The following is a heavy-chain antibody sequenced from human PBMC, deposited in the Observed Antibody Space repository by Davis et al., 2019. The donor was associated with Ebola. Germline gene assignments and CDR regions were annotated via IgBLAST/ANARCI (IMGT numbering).Heavy chain of an antibody. D-gene: IGHD6-13*01. Sequence: GESLKISCAASGFTFTNYAMSWVRQAPGKGLEWVSSISSSSSYIYYADSVKGRFTISRDDAKKSLYLQMNSLRAEDTAVYYCARGPSTGNSFSYWGQGTLVTVSS. CDR1: GFTFTNYA. CDR2: ISSSSSYI. V-gene: IGHV3-21*01. CDR3: ARGPSTGNSFSY. J-gene: IGHJ4*02.